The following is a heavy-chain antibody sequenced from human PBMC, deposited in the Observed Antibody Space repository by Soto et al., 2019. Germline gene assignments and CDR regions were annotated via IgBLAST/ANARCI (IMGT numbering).Heavy chain of an antibody. CDR1: GYTFTGYY. CDR2: INPNSGGT. Sequence: ASVKGSCMASGYTFTGYYMHWLRRAPGQGLEWMGWINPNSGGTNYAQKFQGRVTMTRDTSISTAYMELSRLRSDDTAVYYCARIRPHPIDYWGQGTLVTVSS. CDR3: ARIRPHPIDY. J-gene: IGHJ4*02. V-gene: IGHV1-2*02.